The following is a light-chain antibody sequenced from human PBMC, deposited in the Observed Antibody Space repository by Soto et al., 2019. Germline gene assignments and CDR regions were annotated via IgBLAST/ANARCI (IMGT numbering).Light chain of an antibody. V-gene: IGKV1-12*01. CDR2: GTS. CDR1: QGIRSW. Sequence: IQMTQSPSSLSESVGDTVTTTCRASQGIRSWLAWYQQKPGTAPKILIYGTSTLRSGVPSRFSGSGSGTHFTLTISDLQPEDFATYFCQQALSLPLTFGGGTKVDI. J-gene: IGKJ4*01. CDR3: QQALSLPLT.